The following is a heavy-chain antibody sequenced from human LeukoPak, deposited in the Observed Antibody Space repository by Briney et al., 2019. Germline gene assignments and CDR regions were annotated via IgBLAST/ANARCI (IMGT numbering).Heavy chain of an antibody. CDR3: ARGSPPDY. V-gene: IGHV3-30-3*01. CDR2: ISYDGSNK. Sequence: GGSLRLSCAASGLTFSGYAMYWVRQAPGRGLEWVAVISYDGSNKYYADSVKGRFTISRDNSKNTLYLQMNSLRTEDTAVYYCARGSPPDYWGQGTLVTVSS. CDR1: GLTFSGYA. J-gene: IGHJ4*02.